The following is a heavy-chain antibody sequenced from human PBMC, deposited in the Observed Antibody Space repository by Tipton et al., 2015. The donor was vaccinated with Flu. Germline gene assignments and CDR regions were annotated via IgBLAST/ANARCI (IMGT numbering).Heavy chain of an antibody. CDR3: ARHGNYSFDY. D-gene: IGHD1-1*01. J-gene: IGHJ4*02. CDR1: GFTFSTFT. Sequence: GSLRLSCAASGFTFSTFTMNWVRQAPGKGLEWVSSISSTNTYIYYADSVKGRVTISRDNAQNSLYLQMNSLRPEDTAVYYCARHGNYSFDYWGQGTLVTVSS. V-gene: IGHV3-21*01. CDR2: ISSTNTYI.